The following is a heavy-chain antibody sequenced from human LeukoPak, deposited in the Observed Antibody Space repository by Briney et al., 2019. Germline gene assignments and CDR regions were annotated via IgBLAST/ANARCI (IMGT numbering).Heavy chain of an antibody. J-gene: IGHJ3*02. CDR3: ARGPMILIRLTPSDDAFDI. CDR1: GYRFTTYG. V-gene: IGHV1-18*01. CDR2: SSPYNGNT. D-gene: IGHD3-22*01. Sequence: GASVKVSCKASGYRFTTYGISWVRQAPGQGLEWMGWSSPYNGNTNYAQRLQGRITMTTDTSTTTAYMELRSLRSDDTAVYFSARGPMILIRLTPSDDAFDIWGQGTMVTVSS.